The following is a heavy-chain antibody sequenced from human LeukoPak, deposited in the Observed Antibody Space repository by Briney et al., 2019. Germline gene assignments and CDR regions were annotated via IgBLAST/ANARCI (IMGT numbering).Heavy chain of an antibody. V-gene: IGHV4-59*03. CDR2: ISDSGRT. CDR3: ARGGDSSRYFDY. D-gene: IGHD3-16*01. CDR1: GDSIRGEF. J-gene: IGHJ4*02. Sequence: SETLSLTCTVPGDSIRGEFWSWIRQSPGGGLQWVAWISDSGRTDFNPSLRSRVTISIDNYKEQFSLTMTSMTTSDTAVYYCARGGDSSRYFDYWGQGTLVTVSS.